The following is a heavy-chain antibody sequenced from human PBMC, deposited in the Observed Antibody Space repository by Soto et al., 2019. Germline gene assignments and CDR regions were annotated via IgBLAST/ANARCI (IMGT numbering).Heavy chain of an antibody. CDR3: ARDLDRYCSSTSCGYYYYYGMDV. CDR1: GGTFSSYA. J-gene: IGHJ6*02. D-gene: IGHD2-2*01. CDR2: IIPIFGTA. Sequence: SVKVSCKASGGTFSSYAISWVRQAPGQGLEWMGGIIPIFGTANYAQKFQGRVTMTADESTSRAYMELSSLRSEDTAVYYCARDLDRYCSSTSCGYYYYYGMDVWGQGTTVTVSS. V-gene: IGHV1-69*13.